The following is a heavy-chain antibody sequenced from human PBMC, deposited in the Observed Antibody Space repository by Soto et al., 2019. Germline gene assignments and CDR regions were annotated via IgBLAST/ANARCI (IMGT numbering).Heavy chain of an antibody. D-gene: IGHD6-6*01. CDR1: GFTFSSYA. Sequence: GGSLRLSCAASGFTFSSYAMSWVRQAPGKGLEWVSAISGSGGSTYYADSVKGRFTISRDNSKNTLYLQMNSLRAEDTAVYYCAKDVKQLVGERRDDYWGQGTLVTVSS. V-gene: IGHV3-23*01. CDR2: ISGSGGST. CDR3: AKDVKQLVGERRDDY. J-gene: IGHJ4*02.